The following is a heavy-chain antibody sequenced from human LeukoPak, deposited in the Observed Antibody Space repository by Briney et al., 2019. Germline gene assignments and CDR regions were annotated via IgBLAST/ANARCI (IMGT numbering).Heavy chain of an antibody. CDR3: ARYTSRGAAYDAFDI. D-gene: IGHD3-10*01. J-gene: IGHJ3*02. V-gene: IGHV4-39*07. CDR1: GDSISSSNSY. CDR2: IYYSGNA. Sequence: SETLSLTCTVSGDSISSSNSYWVWIRQPPGKGLEWIGSIYYSGNAYYNPSLKSRVTISVDTSKNQFSLKLSSVTAAGTAVYYCARYTSRGAAYDAFDIWGQGTMVTVSS.